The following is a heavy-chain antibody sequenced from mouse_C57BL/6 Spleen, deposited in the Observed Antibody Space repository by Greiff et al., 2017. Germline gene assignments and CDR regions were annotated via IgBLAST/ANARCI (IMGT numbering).Heavy chain of an antibody. J-gene: IGHJ3*01. CDR2: IYPGDGDT. V-gene: IGHV1-82*01. CDR1: GYAFSSSW. D-gene: IGHD2-4*01. CDR3: ARVSLDYDYDFFAY. Sequence: VQLQQSGPELVKPGASVKISCKASGYAFSSSWMNWVKQRPGKGLEWIGRIYPGDGDTNYNGKFKGKATLTADKSSSTAYMQLSSLTSEDSAVYFCARVSLDYDYDFFAYWGQGTLVTVSA.